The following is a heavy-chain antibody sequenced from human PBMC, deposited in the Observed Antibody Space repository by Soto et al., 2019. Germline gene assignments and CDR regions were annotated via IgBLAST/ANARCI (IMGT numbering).Heavy chain of an antibody. Sequence: SGPTLVKPTQTLTLTCTFSGFSLSTSGVGVGWIRQPPGKALEWLALIYWDDDKRYSPSLKSRLTITKDTSKNQVVLTMTNMDPVDTATYYCAHSLTIFGVVMSWNWFDPWGQGTLVTVSS. CDR3: AHSLTIFGVVMSWNWFDP. V-gene: IGHV2-5*02. D-gene: IGHD3-3*01. CDR1: GFSLSTSGVG. CDR2: IYWDDDK. J-gene: IGHJ5*02.